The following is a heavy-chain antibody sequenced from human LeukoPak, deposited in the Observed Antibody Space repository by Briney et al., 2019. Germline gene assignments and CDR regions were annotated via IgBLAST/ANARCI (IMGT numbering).Heavy chain of an antibody. CDR1: GFTFSSYS. D-gene: IGHD3-16*02. J-gene: IGHJ4*02. CDR3: ARTSDTAPYDYVWGSYRYTYDY. V-gene: IGHV3-48*01. Sequence: GGSLRLSCAASGFTFSSYSMNWVRQAPGKGLEWVSYISSSSSTIYYADSVKGRFTISRDNAKNSLYLQMNSLRAEDTAVYYCARTSDTAPYDYVWGSYRYTYDYWGQGTLVTVSS. CDR2: ISSSSSTI.